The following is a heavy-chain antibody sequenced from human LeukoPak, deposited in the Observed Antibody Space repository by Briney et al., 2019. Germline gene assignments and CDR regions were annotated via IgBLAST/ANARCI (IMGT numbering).Heavy chain of an antibody. CDR3: AIGTTGDYPPYFDS. J-gene: IGHJ4*02. Sequence: SETLSLTCTVSSGSITSYYWSWTRQPPGKGLEWIGYIYYSGSTKYNPSLKSRVTISADTSKNQFSLKLSSVTAADTAVYYCAIGTTGDYPPYFDSWGQGALVTVSS. V-gene: IGHV4-59*01. CDR2: IYYSGST. D-gene: IGHD4-17*01. CDR1: SGSITSYY.